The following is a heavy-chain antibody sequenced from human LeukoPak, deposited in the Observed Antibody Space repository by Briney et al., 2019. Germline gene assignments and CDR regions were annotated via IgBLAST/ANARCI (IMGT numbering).Heavy chain of an antibody. Sequence: GGSLRLSCAASGFTFSSYAMHWVRQAPGKGLEWVAVISYDGSNKYYADSVKGRFTISRDNSKNTLYLQMNSLRAEDTAVYYCAREGAPYDYVWGSYRYDFFDYWGQGTLVTVSS. D-gene: IGHD3-16*02. V-gene: IGHV3-30-3*01. CDR2: ISYDGSNK. J-gene: IGHJ4*02. CDR1: GFTFSSYA. CDR3: AREGAPYDYVWGSYRYDFFDY.